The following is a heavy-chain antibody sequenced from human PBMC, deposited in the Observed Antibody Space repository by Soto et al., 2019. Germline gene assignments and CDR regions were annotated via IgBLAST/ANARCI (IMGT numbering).Heavy chain of an antibody. CDR3: ARDLGHDYGDYRGSNWFDP. Sequence: ASVKVSCKASGYTFTGYYMHWVRQAPGQGLEWMGWINPNSGGTNYAQKFQGWVTMTRDTSISTAYMELSRLRSDDTAVYYCARDLGHDYGDYRGSNWFDPWGQGTLVTVS. CDR2: INPNSGGT. V-gene: IGHV1-2*04. CDR1: GYTFTGYY. D-gene: IGHD4-17*01. J-gene: IGHJ5*02.